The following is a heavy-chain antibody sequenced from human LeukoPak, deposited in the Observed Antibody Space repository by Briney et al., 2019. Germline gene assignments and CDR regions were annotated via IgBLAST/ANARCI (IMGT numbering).Heavy chain of an antibody. J-gene: IGHJ5*02. CDR3: AKDYPVRIAAAPS. CDR2: IRYDGSNK. Sequence: GGSLRLSCAASGFIFSSYGMHWVRQAPGKGLEWVAFIRYDGSNKYYADSVKGRFTISRDNSKNTLYLQMNSLRAEDTAVYYCAKDYPVRIAAAPSWGQGTLVTVSS. D-gene: IGHD6-13*01. V-gene: IGHV3-30*02. CDR1: GFIFSSYG.